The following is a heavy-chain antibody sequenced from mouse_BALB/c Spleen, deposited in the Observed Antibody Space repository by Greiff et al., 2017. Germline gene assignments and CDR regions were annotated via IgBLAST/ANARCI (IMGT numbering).Heavy chain of an antibody. J-gene: IGHJ2*01. Sequence: EVLLVESGPGLVKPSQSLSLTCTVTGYSITSYYAWNWIRQFPGNQLEWLGYISYSGSTSYNPSLKSRISITRDTSKNQFFLQLNSVTTEDTATYYCARGRDYGSGHDYWGQGTTLTVSS. CDR3: ARGRDYGSGHDY. V-gene: IGHV3-2*02. CDR1: GYSITSYYA. CDR2: ISYSGST. D-gene: IGHD1-1*01.